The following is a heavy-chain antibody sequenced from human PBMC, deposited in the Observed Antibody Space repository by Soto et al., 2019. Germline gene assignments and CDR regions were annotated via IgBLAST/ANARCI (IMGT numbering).Heavy chain of an antibody. CDR1: GYTFTSYY. J-gene: IGHJ6*02. D-gene: IGHD3-3*01. CDR2: INPSGGST. V-gene: IGHV1-46*01. CDR3: ARDLITIFGVVIMAGMDV. Sequence: ASVKLSCKASGYTFTSYYMRWVRQAPGQGLEWMGIINPSGGSTSYAQKFQGRVTMTRDTSTSTVYMELSSLRSEDTAVYYCARDLITIFGVVIMAGMDVWGQGTTVTVS.